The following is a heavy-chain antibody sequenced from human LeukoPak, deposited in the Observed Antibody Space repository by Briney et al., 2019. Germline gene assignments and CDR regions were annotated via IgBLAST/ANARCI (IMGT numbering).Heavy chain of an antibody. Sequence: GGSLRLSCAASGFTFSSYSMSWVRQAPGKGLEWVSSISSSSSYIYYADSVKGRFTISRDNAKNSLYLQMNSLRAEDTAVYYCARSSGIVATAEYWGQGTLVTVSS. D-gene: IGHD5-12*01. CDR1: GFTFSSYS. J-gene: IGHJ4*02. CDR2: ISSSSSYI. V-gene: IGHV3-21*01. CDR3: ARSSGIVATAEY.